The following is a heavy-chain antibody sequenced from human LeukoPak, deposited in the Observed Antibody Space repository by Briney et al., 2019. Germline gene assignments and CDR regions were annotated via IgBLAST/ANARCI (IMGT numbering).Heavy chain of an antibody. J-gene: IGHJ4*02. Sequence: PGGSLRLSCAASGFTLSSYYMSWVRQAPGKGLEWVSVIYADGKTYYADSVKGRFTISRDNSKNTVYLQMNSLRAEDTAVYYCAKAEVLDYWGQGTLVTVSS. V-gene: IGHV3-53*01. CDR2: IYADGKT. CDR1: GFTLSSYY. CDR3: AKAEVLDY.